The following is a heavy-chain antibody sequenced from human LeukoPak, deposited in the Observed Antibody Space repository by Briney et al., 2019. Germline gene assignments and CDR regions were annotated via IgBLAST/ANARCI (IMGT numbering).Heavy chain of an antibody. J-gene: IGHJ6*02. V-gene: IGHV3-30*02. Sequence: GGSLRLSCAASGFTFSSYGMHWVRQAPGKGLEWVAFIRYDGSNKYYADSVKGRFTISRDNSMNTLYLQMNSLRAEDTAVYYCAAYCSGGSCYSAEYYYYGMDVWGQGTTVTVSS. D-gene: IGHD2-15*01. CDR1: GFTFSSYG. CDR2: IRYDGSNK. CDR3: AAYCSGGSCYSAEYYYYGMDV.